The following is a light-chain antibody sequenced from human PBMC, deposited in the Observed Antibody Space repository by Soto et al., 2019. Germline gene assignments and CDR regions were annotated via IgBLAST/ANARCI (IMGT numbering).Light chain of an antibody. V-gene: IGKV3-11*01. CDR2: DAA. CDR3: QHRSSWPRS. J-gene: IGKJ1*01. Sequence: DIVLTQSPATLSLSPGDRATFSCRASQSVGTSLAWYKQQPGQAPRLLIHDAAYRASGIPERFRGSGSGTAFSLSISSLEPDDFAVYYCQHRSSWPRSFGRGTKVEV. CDR1: QSVGTS.